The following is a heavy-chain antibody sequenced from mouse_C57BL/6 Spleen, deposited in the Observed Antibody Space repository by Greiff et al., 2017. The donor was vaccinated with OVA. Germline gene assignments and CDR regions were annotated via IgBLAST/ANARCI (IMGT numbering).Heavy chain of an antibody. J-gene: IGHJ4*01. D-gene: IGHD1-1*01. V-gene: IGHV1-76*01. CDR3: ARLTTEGAMDY. CDR1: GYTFTDYY. Sequence: VMLVESGAELVRPGASVKLSCKASGYTFTDYYINWVKQRPGQGLEWIARIYPGSGNTYYNEKFKGKATLTAEKSSSTAYMQLSSLTSEDSAVYFCARLTTEGAMDYWGQGTSVTVSS. CDR2: IYPGSGNT.